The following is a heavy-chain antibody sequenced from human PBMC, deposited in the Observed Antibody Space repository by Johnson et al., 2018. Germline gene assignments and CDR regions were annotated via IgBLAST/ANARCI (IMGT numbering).Heavy chain of an antibody. V-gene: IGHV3-30-3*01. J-gene: IGHJ6*03. CDR2: ISYDARNK. Sequence: QVQLVQSGGGVVQPGRSLRLSCAASGFTFSSYAMHWVRQAPGKGLEWVAVISYDARNKYYADSVKGRFTISRDRSKNTLYLQMHSRRAEDTAVYYCARGDYYYYMDVWGKGTTVTVSS. CDR3: ARGDYYYYMDV. CDR1: GFTFSSYA.